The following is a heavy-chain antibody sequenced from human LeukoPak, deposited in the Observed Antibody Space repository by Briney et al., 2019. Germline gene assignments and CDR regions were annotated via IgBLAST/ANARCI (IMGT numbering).Heavy chain of an antibody. CDR3: AAASGYPYYYMDV. CDR2: ISGSGGST. CDR1: GFTFSSYA. J-gene: IGHJ6*03. D-gene: IGHD5-12*01. V-gene: IGHV3-23*01. Sequence: GGSLRLSCAASGFTFSSYAMSWVRQAPGKGLEWVSAISGSGGSTYYADSVKGRFTISRDNSKNTLYLQMNSLRAEDTAVYYCAAASGYPYYYMDVWGKGTTVTISS.